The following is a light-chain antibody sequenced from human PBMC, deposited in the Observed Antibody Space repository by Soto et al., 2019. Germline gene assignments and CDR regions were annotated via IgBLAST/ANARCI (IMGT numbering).Light chain of an antibody. V-gene: IGKV1-39*01. CDR1: QSISSY. CDR3: QQYDTYWT. J-gene: IGKJ1*01. CDR2: AAS. Sequence: DIQMTQSPSSLSASVGDRVTITCRASQSISSYLDWYQQKPGKAPKLLIYAASSLQSGVPSRFSGSRSGTDFTLTISSLQPDDIATYYCQQYDTYWTFGQGTKVDIK.